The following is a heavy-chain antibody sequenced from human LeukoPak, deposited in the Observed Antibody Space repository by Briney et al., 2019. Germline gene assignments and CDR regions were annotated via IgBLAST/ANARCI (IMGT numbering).Heavy chain of an antibody. CDR2: INHSGST. CDR1: GGSFSGYY. J-gene: IGHJ3*02. D-gene: IGHD1-1*01. Sequence: PSETLSLTCAVYGGSFSGYYWSWIRQPPGKGLEWLGEINHSGSTNYNPSLKSRVTISVDTSKNQFSLKLSSVTAADTAVYYCERGWTPRGDFDIWGQGTMVTVSS. V-gene: IGHV4-34*01. CDR3: ERGWTPRGDFDI.